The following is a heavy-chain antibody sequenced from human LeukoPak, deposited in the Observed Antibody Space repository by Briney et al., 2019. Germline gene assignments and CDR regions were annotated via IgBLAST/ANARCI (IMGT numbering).Heavy chain of an antibody. CDR3: TRVGAGSDYDFWSVPLFDY. J-gene: IGHJ4*02. Sequence: GGSLRLSCAASGFTFSNAWMSWVRQAPGKGLEWVGRIKSKTDGGTTDYAAPVKGRFTISRDDSKNTLYLQMNSLKTEDTAVYYCTRVGAGSDYDFWSVPLFDYWGQGTLVTVSS. D-gene: IGHD3-3*01. CDR2: IKSKTDGGTT. CDR1: GFTFSNAW. V-gene: IGHV3-15*01.